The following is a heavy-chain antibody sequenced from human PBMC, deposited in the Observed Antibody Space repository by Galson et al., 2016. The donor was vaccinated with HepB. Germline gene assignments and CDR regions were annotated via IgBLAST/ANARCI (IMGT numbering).Heavy chain of an antibody. CDR3: ARGQATYYDFWSGYSNWFDP. D-gene: IGHD3-3*01. CDR1: GYTFTGYY. J-gene: IGHJ5*02. Sequence: SVKVSCKASGYTFTGYYMHWVRQAPGQGLEWMGWINPNSGGTNYAQKFQGWVTMTRDTSISTAYMELSRLRSDDTAVYYCARGQATYYDFWSGYSNWFDPWGQGTLVTVSS. CDR2: INPNSGGT. V-gene: IGHV1-2*04.